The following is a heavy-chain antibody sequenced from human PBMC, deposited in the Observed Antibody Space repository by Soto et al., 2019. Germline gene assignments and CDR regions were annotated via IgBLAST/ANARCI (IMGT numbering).Heavy chain of an antibody. Sequence: QAQLVESGGGVVQPGRSLRLSCAASGFTFSSYGMHWVRQAPGKGLEWVAVISYDGSDKYYADSVKGRFTISRDNSKNTLYLQTNSLRAEDTAVYYCAKSGPYGSETSRVDYWGQGTLVTVSS. CDR1: GFTFSSYG. J-gene: IGHJ4*02. D-gene: IGHD3-10*01. V-gene: IGHV3-30*18. CDR2: ISYDGSDK. CDR3: AKSGPYGSETSRVDY.